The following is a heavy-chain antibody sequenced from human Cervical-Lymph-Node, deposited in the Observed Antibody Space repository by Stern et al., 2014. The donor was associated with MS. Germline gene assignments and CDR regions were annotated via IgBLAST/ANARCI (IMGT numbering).Heavy chain of an antibody. V-gene: IGHV3-33*01. D-gene: IGHD6-19*01. CDR1: GFTFSSYG. Sequence: VQLVESGGGVVQPGRSLRLSCAASGFTFSSYGMHWVRQAPGKGLEWVAVIWYDGSNKYYADSVKGRFTISRDNSKNTLYLQMNSLRAEDTAVYYCARDTHSSGWFYYGMDVWGQGTTVTVSS. CDR3: ARDTHSSGWFYYGMDV. CDR2: IWYDGSNK. J-gene: IGHJ6*02.